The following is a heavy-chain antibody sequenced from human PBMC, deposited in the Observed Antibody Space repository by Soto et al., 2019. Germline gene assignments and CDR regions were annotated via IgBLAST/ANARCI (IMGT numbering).Heavy chain of an antibody. D-gene: IGHD3-9*01. CDR1: GGSFSGYY. CDR3: ARGLRPRSLTISIPNWWDR. CDR2: INHSGST. Sequence: SETLSLTCAVYGGSFSGYYWSWIRQPPWKGLEWIGEINHSGSTNYNPSLKSRVTISVDTSKNQFSLKLSSVTAADTAVYYCARGLRPRSLTISIPNWWDRWDQGTLVSVYS. J-gene: IGHJ5*02. V-gene: IGHV4-34*01.